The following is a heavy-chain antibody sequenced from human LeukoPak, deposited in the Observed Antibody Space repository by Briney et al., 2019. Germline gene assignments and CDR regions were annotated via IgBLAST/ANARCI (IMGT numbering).Heavy chain of an antibody. CDR3: AKGTPSYCSGGSCNSDYFDY. V-gene: IGHV3-23*01. Sequence: GGSLRLSCAASGFTFSSYAMSWVRQAPGKGLEWVSAISGSGGSTYYADSVKGRFTISRDNSKNTLYLQMNSLRAEDTAVYYCAKGTPSYCSGGSCNSDYFDYWGQGTLVTVSS. D-gene: IGHD2-15*01. CDR2: ISGSGGST. J-gene: IGHJ4*02. CDR1: GFTFSSYA.